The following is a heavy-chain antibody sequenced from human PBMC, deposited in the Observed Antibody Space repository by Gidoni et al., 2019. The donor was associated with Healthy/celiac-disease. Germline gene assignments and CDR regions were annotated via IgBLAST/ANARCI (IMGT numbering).Heavy chain of an antibody. J-gene: IGHJ2*01. CDR2: IYSGGST. CDR3: ARVGSYCGGDCYHPAYWYFDL. V-gene: IGHV3-53*02. Sequence: EVQLVETGGGLIQPGGSLRLSCAASGFTVSSNYMSWVRQAPGKGLEWVSVIYSGGSTYYADSVKGRFTISRDNSKNTLYLQMNSLRAEDTAVYYWARVGSYCGGDCYHPAYWYFDLWGRGTLVTVSS. D-gene: IGHD2-21*02. CDR1: GFTVSSNY.